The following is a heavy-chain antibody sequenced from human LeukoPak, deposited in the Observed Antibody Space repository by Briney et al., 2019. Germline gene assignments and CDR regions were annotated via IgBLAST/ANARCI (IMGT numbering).Heavy chain of an antibody. J-gene: IGHJ4*02. Sequence: SETLSLTCTVSGGSISSYYWSWIRQPPGKGLEWIGYIYYSGSTNYNPSLKSRVTISVDTSKNQFSLELSSVTAADTAVYYCARVNYDFWSGYYWTYYFDYWGQGTLVTVSS. CDR2: IYYSGST. D-gene: IGHD3-3*01. CDR1: GGSISSYY. V-gene: IGHV4-59*01. CDR3: ARVNYDFWSGYYWTYYFDY.